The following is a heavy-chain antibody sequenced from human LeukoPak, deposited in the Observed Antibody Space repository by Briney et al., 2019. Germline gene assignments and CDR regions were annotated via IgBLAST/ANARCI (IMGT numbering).Heavy chain of an antibody. Sequence: GGSLRLSCAASGFTFSSYGMSWVRQAPGKGLEWVSSISTTGGSTQYADSVKGRFTISRDNSQNTLYLQMNSLRAEDTAVYYCAKDKQWLFDYWGQGSLFTVSS. CDR2: ISTTGGST. CDR1: GFTFSSYG. J-gene: IGHJ4*02. V-gene: IGHV3-23*01. D-gene: IGHD6-19*01. CDR3: AKDKQWLFDY.